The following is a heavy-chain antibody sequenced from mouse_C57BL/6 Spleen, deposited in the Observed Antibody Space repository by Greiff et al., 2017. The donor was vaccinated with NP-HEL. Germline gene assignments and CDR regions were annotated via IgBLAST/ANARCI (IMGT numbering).Heavy chain of an antibody. CDR2: INPYNGGT. J-gene: IGHJ2*01. V-gene: IGHV1-19*01. CDR1: GYKFTDYY. Sequence: EVQLQQSGPVLVKPGASVKMSCKASGYKFTDYYMNWVKQSHGKSLEWIGVINPYNGGTSYNQKFKGKATLTVDKSSSTAYMELNSLTSEDSAVYYCAREDYGSSSFDYWGQGTTLTVSS. CDR3: AREDYGSSSFDY. D-gene: IGHD1-1*01.